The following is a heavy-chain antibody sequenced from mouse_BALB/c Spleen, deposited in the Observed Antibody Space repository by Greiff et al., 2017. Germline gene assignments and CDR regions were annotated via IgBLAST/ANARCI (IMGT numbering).Heavy chain of an antibody. CDR3: ARSITTAPYAMDY. Sequence: VKLVESGPELVKPGASVKMSCKASGYTFTDYVISWVKQRTGQGLEWIGEIYPGSGSTYYNEKFKGKATLTADKSSNTAYMQLSSLTSEDSAVYFCARSITTAPYAMDYWGQGTSVTVSS. CDR1: GYTFTDYV. V-gene: IGHV1-77*01. CDR2: IYPGSGST. D-gene: IGHD2-4*01. J-gene: IGHJ4*01.